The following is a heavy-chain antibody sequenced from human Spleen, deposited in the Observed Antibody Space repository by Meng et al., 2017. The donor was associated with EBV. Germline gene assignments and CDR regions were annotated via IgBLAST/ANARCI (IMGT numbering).Heavy chain of an antibody. Sequence: TDAGSKLVKPTQTLSLTCTFSGISLSTSGWAVGGIRQPPGKALELLGDIYWDDEKRYRPSRKSRLTITKDTSKNQVVLTMTNMDPVDTATYYCAHSVYGDLPFGPWGQGTLVTVSS. CDR3: AHSVYGDLPFGP. CDR1: GISLSTSGWA. CDR2: IYWDDEK. J-gene: IGHJ5*02. V-gene: IGHV2-5*02. D-gene: IGHD4-17*01.